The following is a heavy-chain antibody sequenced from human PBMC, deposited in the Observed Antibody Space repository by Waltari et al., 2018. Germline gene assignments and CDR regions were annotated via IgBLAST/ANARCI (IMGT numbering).Heavy chain of an antibody. CDR2: IYYSGSN. J-gene: IGHJ5*02. CDR1: GGSISSYY. Sequence: QVQLQESAPGLVKPSETLSLTCTVSGGSISSYYWSWIRQPPGKGLEWIGYIYYSGSNNYNPSRKSRVTISEDRSKNQFSLKLSSGTAADTAVYYCARGGIAVAGMNWVDPWGQGTLVTVSS. CDR3: ARGGIAVAGMNWVDP. V-gene: IGHV4-59*01. D-gene: IGHD6-19*01.